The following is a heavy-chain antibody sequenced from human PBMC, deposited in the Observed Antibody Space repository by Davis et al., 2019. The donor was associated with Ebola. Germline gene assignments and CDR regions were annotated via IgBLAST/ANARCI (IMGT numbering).Heavy chain of an antibody. CDR3: TTDPGIMITFGGVARHYGMDV. D-gene: IGHD3-16*01. CDR1: GFTFSSNS. J-gene: IGHJ6*02. V-gene: IGHV3-21*03. Sequence: GESLKISCAASGFTFSSNSMNWVRQAPGKGLEWVSFISSSSSYIYYADSVKGRFTVSRDNAKNSLYLQMKSLKTEDTAVYYCTTDPGIMITFGGVARHYGMDVWGQGTTVTVSS. CDR2: ISSSSSYI.